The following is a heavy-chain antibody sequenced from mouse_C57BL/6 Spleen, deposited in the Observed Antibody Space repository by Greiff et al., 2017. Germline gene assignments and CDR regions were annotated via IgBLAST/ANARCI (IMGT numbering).Heavy chain of an antibody. CDR3: ARWDGYPYYAMDY. Sequence: EVMLVESGGGLVQPGGSLKLSCAASGFTFSDYYMYWVRQTPEKRLEWVAYISNGGGSTYYPDTVKGRFTISRDNAKNTLYLRMSRLKSEDTAMYYCARWDGYPYYAMDYWGQGTSVTVSS. V-gene: IGHV5-12*01. CDR2: ISNGGGST. D-gene: IGHD2-3*01. CDR1: GFTFSDYY. J-gene: IGHJ4*01.